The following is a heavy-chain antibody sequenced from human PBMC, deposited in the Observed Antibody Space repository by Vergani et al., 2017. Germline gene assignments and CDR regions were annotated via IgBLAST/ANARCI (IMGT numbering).Heavy chain of an antibody. V-gene: IGHV1-69-2*01. Sequence: EVQLVQSGAEVKKPGATMKISCKVSGYNFPDHYMHWVKQAPGKGLEWMGLVDPEDGETIYAEKFKGRVTIAADTSTDTAHLELSSLRSEDTAVYYCATPQTVTTGGMEVWGQGATVIVSS. D-gene: IGHD4-17*01. CDR1: GYNFPDHY. J-gene: IGHJ6*02. CDR3: ATPQTVTTGGMEV. CDR2: VDPEDGET.